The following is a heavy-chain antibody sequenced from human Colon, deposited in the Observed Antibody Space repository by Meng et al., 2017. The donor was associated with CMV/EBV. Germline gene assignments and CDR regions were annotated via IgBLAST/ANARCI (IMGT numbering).Heavy chain of an antibody. J-gene: IGHJ4*02. D-gene: IGHD2-15*01. CDR1: GFTFSSYE. Sequence: GGSLRLSCAASGFTFSSYEMNWVRQAPGKGLEWVSYISANGRTIYYADSVKGRFTISRDNAWNSLYLQMNSLRAEDTAVYYCARDGGYYDYWGQGTLVTVSS. CDR2: ISANGRTI. CDR3: ARDGGYYDY. V-gene: IGHV3-48*03.